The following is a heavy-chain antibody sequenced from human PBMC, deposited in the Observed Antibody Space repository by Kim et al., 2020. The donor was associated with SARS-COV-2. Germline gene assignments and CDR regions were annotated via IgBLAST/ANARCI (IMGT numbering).Heavy chain of an antibody. D-gene: IGHD5-18*01. CDR1: GYTFTIDG. CDR2: ISAYNGNT. Sequence: ASVKVSCKASGYTFTIDGISWVRQAPGQGLEWMGWISAYNGNTNYAQKLQCIVTRTTDTSTSTAYIELRSLRSDDTAVYYCARVGTLDTAMVSFDYWGQGTLGNVSS. J-gene: IGHJ4*02. V-gene: IGHV1-18*01. CDR3: ARVGTLDTAMVSFDY.